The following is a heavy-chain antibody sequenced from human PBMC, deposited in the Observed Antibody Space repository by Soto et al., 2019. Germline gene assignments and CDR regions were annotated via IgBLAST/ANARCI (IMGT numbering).Heavy chain of an antibody. CDR2: SSGSGGST. V-gene: IGHV3-23*01. CDR3: AKWEAAICSSTSCYTGGVKYREY. D-gene: IGHD2-2*02. CDR1: GFTFSSYA. J-gene: IGHJ4*02. Sequence: GGSLRLSCAASGFTFSSYAMSWVRQAPGKGLEWVSASSGSGGSTYYADSVKGRFTISRDNSKNTLYLQMNSLRAEDTAVYYCAKWEAAICSSTSCYTGGVKYREYWGQGTLVTVSS.